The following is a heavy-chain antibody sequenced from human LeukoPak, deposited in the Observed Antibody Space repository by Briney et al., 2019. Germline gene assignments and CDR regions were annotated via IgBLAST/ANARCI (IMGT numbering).Heavy chain of an antibody. Sequence: SETLSLTCAVSGDSISSYYWSWIRQPAGKGLEWIGRIYTSGSTNYNPSLKSRVTISVDTSKNQFSLKLSSVTASDTAVYYCARGLLWFGELPNWFDLWGQGTLVTVSS. CDR1: GDSISSYY. J-gene: IGHJ5*02. CDR2: IYTSGST. CDR3: ARGLLWFGELPNWFDL. V-gene: IGHV4-4*07. D-gene: IGHD3-10*01.